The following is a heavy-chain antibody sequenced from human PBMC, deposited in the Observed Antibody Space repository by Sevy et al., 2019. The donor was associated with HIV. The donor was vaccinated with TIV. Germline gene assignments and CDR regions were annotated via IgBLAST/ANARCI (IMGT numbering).Heavy chain of an antibody. D-gene: IGHD3-10*01. V-gene: IGHV3-73*01. CDR3: TGGAPYPMDV. CDR1: RFAFSGST. CDR2: IRSKAYNFAT. J-gene: IGHJ6*02. Sequence: GGSLRLSCAASRFAFSGSTVHWVRQASGKGLEWVGRIRSKAYNFATTYAASLKGRFTISRDDSKNTAYLQLNGLKTEDTAVYYCTGGAPYPMDVWGQGTTVTVSS.